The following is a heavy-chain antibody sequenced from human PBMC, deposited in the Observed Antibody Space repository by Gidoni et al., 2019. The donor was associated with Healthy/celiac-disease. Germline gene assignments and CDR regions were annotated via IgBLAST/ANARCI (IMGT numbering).Heavy chain of an antibody. J-gene: IGHJ6*02. V-gene: IGHV1-8*01. CDR3: AREGYCSSTSCPYYYYYGMDV. D-gene: IGHD2-2*01. Sequence: QVQLVQSGAEVKKPGASVKVSCQASGYTFTSYDINWLRQATGQGLEWMGWMNPNSGNTGYAQKFQGRVTMTRNTSISTAYMELSSLRSEDTAVYYCAREGYCSSTSCPYYYYYGMDVWGQGTTVTVSS. CDR1: GYTFTSYD. CDR2: MNPNSGNT.